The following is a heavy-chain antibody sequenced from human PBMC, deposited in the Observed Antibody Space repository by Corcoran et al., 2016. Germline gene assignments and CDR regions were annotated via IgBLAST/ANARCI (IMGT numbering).Heavy chain of an antibody. Sequence: EVQLLESGGGLVQPGGSLRLSCAASGFTFSSYAMSWVRQAPGKGLEWVSAIRGSGGSTYYADSVKGRFTIDRDNSKNTLYLQMNSLRAEDTSVYYCAKPATTDYDFWGGYSYYFDYWGQGTLVTVSS. CDR2: IRGSGGST. J-gene: IGHJ4*02. V-gene: IGHV3-23*01. CDR1: GFTFSSYA. CDR3: AKPATTDYDFWGGYSYYFDY. D-gene: IGHD3-3*01.